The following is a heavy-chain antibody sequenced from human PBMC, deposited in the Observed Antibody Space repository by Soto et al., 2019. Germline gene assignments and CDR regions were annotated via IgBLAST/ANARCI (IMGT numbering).Heavy chain of an antibody. J-gene: IGHJ6*02. D-gene: IGHD2-15*01. V-gene: IGHV5-51*01. Sequence: GESLKISCKGSGYTFTSYWIGWVRQMPGKGLEWMGIIYPSDSDTRYSPSFQGQVTISADKSIRTAYLQWSSLKASDTAMYYCARGRCSGGSCYRGYGMDVWGQGTTVTVSS. CDR3: ARGRCSGGSCYRGYGMDV. CDR1: GYTFTSYW. CDR2: IYPSDSDT.